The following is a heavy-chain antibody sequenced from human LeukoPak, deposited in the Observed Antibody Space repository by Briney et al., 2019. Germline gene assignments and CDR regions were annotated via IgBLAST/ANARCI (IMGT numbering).Heavy chain of an antibody. J-gene: IGHJ4*02. CDR2: ISGSGDDT. Sequence: GGSLRLSCSASGFTFSSHVMTWVRQAPGQGLEWVSAISGSGDDTYYADSVKGRFTISRDNSKNTLYLQMNSLRAEDTAVYYSAKKEAMIRGVPYYYDFWGQGTLVTVSS. CDR1: GFTFSSHV. D-gene: IGHD3-10*01. CDR3: AKKEAMIRGVPYYYDF. V-gene: IGHV3-23*01.